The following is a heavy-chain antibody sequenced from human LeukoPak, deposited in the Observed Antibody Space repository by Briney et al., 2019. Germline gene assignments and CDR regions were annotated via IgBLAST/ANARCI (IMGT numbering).Heavy chain of an antibody. CDR1: GFTFSSYG. J-gene: IGHJ4*02. Sequence: PGRSLRLSCAASGFTFSSYGMHWVRQAPGKGLEWVAFIRYDGSNKYYADSVKGRFTISRDNSKNTLYLQMNSLRAEDTAVYYCAKDRPITMISWGQGTLVTVSS. CDR3: AKDRPITMIS. D-gene: IGHD3-22*01. CDR2: IRYDGSNK. V-gene: IGHV3-30*02.